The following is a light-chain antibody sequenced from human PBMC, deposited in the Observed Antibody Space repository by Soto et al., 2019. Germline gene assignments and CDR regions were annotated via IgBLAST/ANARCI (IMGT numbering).Light chain of an antibody. V-gene: IGKV3-11*01. CDR2: DAS. CDR3: QKRSNWPTIT. J-gene: IGKJ5*01. Sequence: EIVLRQSPATLSLSPGERATLSCRASQSVSSYLAWYQQKPGQAPRLLTYDASNRATGIPARFSGSGSGTDFTLTISSLEPEDFAVYYCQKRSNWPTITFGQGTRLEIK. CDR1: QSVSSY.